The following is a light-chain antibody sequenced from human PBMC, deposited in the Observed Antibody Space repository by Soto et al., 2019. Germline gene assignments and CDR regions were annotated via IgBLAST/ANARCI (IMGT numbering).Light chain of an antibody. Sequence: IVLTQSPGTLSLSPGERATLSCRASQSVSSKYLAWYQQKPGQAPRVLIYGTSIRASGVPERFSGGGSGTEFTLTISSLQSEDFAVYYCQQYIDWPPGTFGQGTAVEIK. CDR1: QSVSSKY. V-gene: IGKV3D-15*01. J-gene: IGKJ1*01. CDR3: QQYIDWPPGT. CDR2: GTS.